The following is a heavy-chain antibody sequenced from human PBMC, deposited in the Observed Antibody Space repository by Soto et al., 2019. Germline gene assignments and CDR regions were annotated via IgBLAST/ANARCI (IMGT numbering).Heavy chain of an antibody. V-gene: IGHV3-9*01. CDR3: EKDSGSYLGAFDI. CDR1: GFTFDDYA. CDR2: ISWNSGSV. Sequence: GGSLRLSCAASGFTFDDYAMHWVRQAPGKGLEWVSGISWNSGSVGYADSVKGRFTISRDNAKNSLYLQMNSMRAEDTALYYCEKDSGSYLGAFDICGQGTVVT. D-gene: IGHD1-26*01. J-gene: IGHJ3*02.